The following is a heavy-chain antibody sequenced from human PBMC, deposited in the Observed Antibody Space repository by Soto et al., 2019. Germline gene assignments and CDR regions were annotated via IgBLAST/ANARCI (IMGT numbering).Heavy chain of an antibody. CDR1: GGTFSSYA. V-gene: IGHV1-69*01. CDR3: ARANFREDIVVVVAAQTGGFDY. J-gene: IGHJ4*02. Sequence: QVQLVQSGAEVKKPGSSVKVSCKASGGTFSSYAISWVRQAPGQGLEWMGGIIPIFGTANYAQKFQGRVTITADESTSTAYMELSSLRSEDTAVYYCARANFREDIVVVVAAQTGGFDYWGQGTLVTVSS. CDR2: IIPIFGTA. D-gene: IGHD2-15*01.